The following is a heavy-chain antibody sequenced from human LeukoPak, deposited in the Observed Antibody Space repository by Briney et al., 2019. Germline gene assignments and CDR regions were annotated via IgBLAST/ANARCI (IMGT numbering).Heavy chain of an antibody. J-gene: IGHJ5*02. CDR2: IIPIFGTA. V-gene: IGHV1-69*05. Sequence: ASVKVSCKASGGTFSSYAISWVRQAPGQGLEWMGGIIPIFGTANYAQKFQGRVTITTDESTGTAYMELSSLRSEDTAVYYCAMTLTVTTWSDWFDPWGQGTLVTVSS. D-gene: IGHD4-17*01. CDR3: AMTLTVTTWSDWFDP. CDR1: GGTFSSYA.